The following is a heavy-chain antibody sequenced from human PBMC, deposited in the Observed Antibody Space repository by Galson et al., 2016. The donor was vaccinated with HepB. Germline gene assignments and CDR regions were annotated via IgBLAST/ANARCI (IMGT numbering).Heavy chain of an antibody. CDR2: IGGDGAT. J-gene: IGHJ4*02. Sequence: SLRLSCAASGFIFSSSWMSWVRQAPGKGLEWVSTIGGDGATFYGDSVKGRFTISRDDSKSTLYLRMDSLRVEDTATYHCTKRCMTNTCHNADDFWGQGTLVTVSS. V-gene: IGHV3-23*01. CDR3: TKRCMTNTCHNADDF. D-gene: IGHD2-8*01. CDR1: GFIFSSSW.